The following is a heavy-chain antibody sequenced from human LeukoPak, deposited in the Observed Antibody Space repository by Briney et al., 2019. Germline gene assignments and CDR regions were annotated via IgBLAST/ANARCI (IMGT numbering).Heavy chain of an antibody. CDR1: GFTFGDYA. J-gene: IGHJ4*02. Sequence: PGGSLRLSCTASGFTFGDYAMTWIRQAPGKGLEWVGFIASETYGGTAEYAASVKGRFTISRDDSKSIAYLQMNSLKTEDTAVYYCTRDQTPYYWGQGTLVTVSS. V-gene: IGHV3-49*03. CDR3: TRDQTPYY. D-gene: IGHD2-15*01. CDR2: IASETYGGTA.